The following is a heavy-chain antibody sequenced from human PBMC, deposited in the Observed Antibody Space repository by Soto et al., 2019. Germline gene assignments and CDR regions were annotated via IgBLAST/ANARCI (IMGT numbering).Heavy chain of an antibody. CDR1: GFTFSSYA. J-gene: IGHJ4*02. CDR2: ISSNGGST. Sequence: EVQLVESGGGLVQPGGSLRLSCAASGFTFSSYAMHWVRQAPGKGLEYVSAISSNGGSTYYANSVKGRFTISRDNSKNTLYLQMGSLRAEDMAVYYCARDGGGYDLDYWGQGTLVTVSS. D-gene: IGHD2-15*01. V-gene: IGHV3-64*01. CDR3: ARDGGGYDLDY.